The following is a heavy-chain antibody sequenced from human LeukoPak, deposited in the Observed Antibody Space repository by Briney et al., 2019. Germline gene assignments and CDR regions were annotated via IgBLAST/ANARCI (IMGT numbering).Heavy chain of an antibody. D-gene: IGHD3-16*01. Sequence: ASVKVSCKASGYTFTGYYMHWVRQAPGQGLEWMGWINPNSGGTNYAQKFQGRVTMTRDTSISTAYMELSRLRSDDTAVYFCAKAGIRGSYMDVWGKGTTVTVSS. V-gene: IGHV1-2*02. CDR1: GYTFTGYY. CDR2: INPNSGGT. CDR3: AKAGIRGSYMDV. J-gene: IGHJ6*03.